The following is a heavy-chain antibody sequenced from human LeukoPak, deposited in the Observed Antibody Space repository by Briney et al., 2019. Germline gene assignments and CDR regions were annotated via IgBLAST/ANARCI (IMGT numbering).Heavy chain of an antibody. CDR2: IYYSGST. D-gene: IGHD6-19*01. J-gene: IGHJ4*02. CDR1: GGSISSYY. V-gene: IGHV4-59*12. CDR3: AREKRVAVAGQGGFDY. Sequence: PSETLSLTCTVSGGSISSYYWSWIRQPPGKGLEWIGYIYYSGSTNYNPSLKSRVTMSVDTSKNQFSLKLSSVTAADTAVYYCAREKRVAVAGQGGFDYWGQGTLVTVSS.